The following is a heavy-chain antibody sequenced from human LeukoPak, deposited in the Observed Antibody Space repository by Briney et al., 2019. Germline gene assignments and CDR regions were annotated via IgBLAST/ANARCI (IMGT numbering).Heavy chain of an antibody. CDR2: IWYDGINK. J-gene: IGHJ4*02. Sequence: PGRSLRLSCAASGFTFSSYGMHWVRQAPGKGLEWVAVIWYDGINKFHADSVRGRFTISRDNSKNTVYLQMNSLRAEDTAVYYCTRERKSGIAAFDYWGQGTLVTVPS. V-gene: IGHV3-33*01. CDR1: GFTFSSYG. D-gene: IGHD6-13*01. CDR3: TRERKSGIAAFDY.